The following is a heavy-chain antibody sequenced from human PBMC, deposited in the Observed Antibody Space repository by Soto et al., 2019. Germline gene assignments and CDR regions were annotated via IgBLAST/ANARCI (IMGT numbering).Heavy chain of an antibody. Sequence: SSATLALTCTVSGDSILSSSYYWGWIRQPPWKGLEWIGTIHYSGSTYYNPSLKSRVTISVDTSKNQFSLKLSSVTAADTAVYYCARPAAGSWGQGTLVTVSS. J-gene: IGHJ4*02. CDR2: IHYSGST. CDR1: GDSILSSSYY. V-gene: IGHV4-39*01. CDR3: ARPAAGS.